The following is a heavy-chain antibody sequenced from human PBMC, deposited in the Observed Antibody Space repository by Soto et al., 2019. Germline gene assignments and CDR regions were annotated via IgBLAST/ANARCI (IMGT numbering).Heavy chain of an antibody. V-gene: IGHV1-18*01. D-gene: IGHD1-26*01. Sequence: QVQLVQSGAEVKKPGASVKVSCKASGYTFTSYGISWVRQAPGQGLEWMGWISAYNGNTNYAQKLQGRVTMTTDTSTSTAYMALRSLSSDDTTVYYCEREKYSGSYSPSYGMDVWCQGKTLTVSS. CDR2: ISAYNGNT. CDR3: EREKYSGSYSPSYGMDV. J-gene: IGHJ6*02. CDR1: GYTFTSYG.